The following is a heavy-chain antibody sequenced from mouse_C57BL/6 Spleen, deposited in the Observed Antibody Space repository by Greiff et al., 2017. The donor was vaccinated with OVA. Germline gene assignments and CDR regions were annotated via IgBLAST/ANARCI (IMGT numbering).Heavy chain of an antibody. V-gene: IGHV2-9-1*01. CDR2: IWTGGGT. J-gene: IGHJ4*01. Sequence: QVQLQQSGPGLVAPSQSLSITCTVSGFSLTSYAISWVSQPPGKGLEWLGVIWTGGGTNYNSALKSRLSIIKVNSKSEVFLKMNSLHTDDTSRYYCARNGPYYYGISFYYYAMDYWGQGTSVTVSS. D-gene: IGHD1-1*01. CDR1: GFSLTSYA. CDR3: ARNGPYYYGISFYYYAMDY.